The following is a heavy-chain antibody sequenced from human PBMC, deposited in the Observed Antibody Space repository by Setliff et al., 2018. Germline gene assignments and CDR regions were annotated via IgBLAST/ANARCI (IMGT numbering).Heavy chain of an antibody. CDR2: ISTYNGKT. V-gene: IGHV1-18*01. J-gene: IGHJ4*02. Sequence: VASVKVSCKASGYTFTNYGISWVRQAPGQGLEWMGWISTYNGKTDYAQNLQGRVTMTIDTSTSTAYMELRSLRSDDTAVYYCARVDIVVVVAAIEFDYWGQGTLVTVSS. CDR3: ARVDIVVVVAAIEFDY. CDR1: GYTFTNYG. D-gene: IGHD2-15*01.